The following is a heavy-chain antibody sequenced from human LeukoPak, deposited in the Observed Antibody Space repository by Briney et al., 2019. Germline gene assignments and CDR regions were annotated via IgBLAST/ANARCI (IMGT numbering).Heavy chain of an antibody. V-gene: IGHV4-59*01. Sequence: PSETLSLTCTVSGGSISGYYWNWIRQPPGKGLEWIGYISYTGSADYNPSLKSRVTMSVDTSKNQFSLKLTSLTAADTAVYYCARDKQPGDYWGQGTLVTVSS. CDR3: ARDKQPGDY. J-gene: IGHJ4*02. D-gene: IGHD5-18*01. CDR1: GGSISGYY. CDR2: ISYTGSA.